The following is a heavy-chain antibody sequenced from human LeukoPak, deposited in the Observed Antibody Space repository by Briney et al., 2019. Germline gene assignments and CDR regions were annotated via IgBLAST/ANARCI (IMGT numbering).Heavy chain of an antibody. Sequence: ASVKVSCKASGGTFSSYAISWVRQAPGQGLEWMGGIIPIFGTANYAQKFQGRVTITADESTSTAYMELSSLRSEDTAVYYCATQGYSYGRHDYYYYMDVWGKGTTVTISS. CDR1: GGTFSSYA. V-gene: IGHV1-69*13. CDR3: ATQGYSYGRHDYYYYMDV. D-gene: IGHD5-18*01. CDR2: IIPIFGTA. J-gene: IGHJ6*03.